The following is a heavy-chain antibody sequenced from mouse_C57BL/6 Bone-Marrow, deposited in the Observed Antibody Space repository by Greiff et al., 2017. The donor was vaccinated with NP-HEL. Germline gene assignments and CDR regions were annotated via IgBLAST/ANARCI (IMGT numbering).Heavy chain of an antibody. CDR2: ILPGSGST. CDR1: GYTFTGYW. D-gene: IGHD2-4*01. J-gene: IGHJ1*03. CDR3: SRGPYDDFYWYFDV. V-gene: IGHV1-9*01. Sequence: QVQLQQSGAELLKPGASVKLSCKATGYTFTGYWIEWVKQRPGHGLEWIGEILPGSGSTNYHEKFKGKATFTADTSSNTAYMQLSSLTTEDSAIYYCSRGPYDDFYWYFDVWGTGTTVTVSS.